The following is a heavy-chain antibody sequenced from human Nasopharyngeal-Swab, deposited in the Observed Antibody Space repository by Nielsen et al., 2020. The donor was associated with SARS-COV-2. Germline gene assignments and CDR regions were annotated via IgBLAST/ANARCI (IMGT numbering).Heavy chain of an antibody. CDR2: IYTSGST. D-gene: IGHD6-13*01. V-gene: IGHV4-4*07. CDR3: ARDIAAAGEAYYYYGMDV. CDR1: GGSITSYP. J-gene: IGHJ6*02. Sequence: SETLSLTFTVSGGSITSYPWSWIRQPAGKGLEWIWRIYTSGSTNYNPSLKSRVTMSVDTSKNQFSLKLSSVTAADTAVYYCARDIAAAGEAYYYYGMDVWGQGTTVTVSS.